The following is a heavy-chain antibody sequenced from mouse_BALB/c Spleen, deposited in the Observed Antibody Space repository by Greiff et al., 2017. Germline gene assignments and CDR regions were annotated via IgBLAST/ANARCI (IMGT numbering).Heavy chain of an antibody. V-gene: IGHV6-6*02. CDR2: IRLKSNNYAT. CDR1: GFTFSNYW. CDR3: TRGLGRGGFDY. D-gene: IGHD4-1*01. Sequence: EVKLVESGGGLVQPGGSMKLSCVASGFTFSNYWMNWVRQSPEKGLEWVAEIRLKSNNYATHYAESVKGRFTISRDDSKSSVYLQMNNLRAEDTGIYYCTRGLGRGGFDYWGQGTTLTVSS. J-gene: IGHJ2*01.